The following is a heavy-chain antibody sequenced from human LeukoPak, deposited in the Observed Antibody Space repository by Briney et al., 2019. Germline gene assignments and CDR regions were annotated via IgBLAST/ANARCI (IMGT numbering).Heavy chain of an antibody. D-gene: IGHD2-15*01. J-gene: IGHJ4*02. CDR3: TTEVGAALFDY. CDR1: GFTFSNAW. CDR2: IKSKTDGGTT. V-gene: IGHV3-15*07. Sequence: TGGSLRLSCAASGFTFSNAWMNWVRQAPGKGLEWVGRIKSKTDGGTTDYAAPVKGRFTISRDDSKNTLFLQMNSLKTEDTAVYYCTTEVGAALFDYWGQGTLVTVSS.